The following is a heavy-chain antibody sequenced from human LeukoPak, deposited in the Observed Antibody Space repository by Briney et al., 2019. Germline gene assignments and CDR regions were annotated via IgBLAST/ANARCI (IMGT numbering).Heavy chain of an antibody. CDR2: INTGNGNT. Sequence: ASVKVSCKASGYAFTSYAMHWVRQAPGQRLEWMGWINTGNGNTKYSQEFQGRVTITRDTSASTAYMEPSSLRSDDMAVYYCARDLRGGSISGPELLGYWGQGTLVTVSS. J-gene: IGHJ4*02. CDR3: ARDLRGGSISGPELLGY. D-gene: IGHD2-15*01. V-gene: IGHV1-3*03. CDR1: GYAFTSYA.